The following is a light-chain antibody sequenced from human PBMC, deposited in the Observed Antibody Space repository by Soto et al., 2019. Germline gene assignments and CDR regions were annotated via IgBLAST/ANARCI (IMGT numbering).Light chain of an antibody. CDR3: QQYSAWPPVT. CDR1: QSVNTY. Sequence: EILMTQSPATLSVSPGERATLSCRASQSVNTYLAWYQQKSGQAPRLLIYDASTRATGISARFSGSGSGTYFTLTISSLQSGDSAVYYCQQYSAWPPVTFGQGTRLEIK. J-gene: IGKJ5*01. CDR2: DAS. V-gene: IGKV3-15*01.